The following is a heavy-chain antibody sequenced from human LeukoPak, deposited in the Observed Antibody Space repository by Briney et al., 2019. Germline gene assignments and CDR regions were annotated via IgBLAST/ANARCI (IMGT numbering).Heavy chain of an antibody. CDR3: AKAFDYNGLRGEGGSFHC. CDR1: GFNFSKND. CDR2: IGVGGDT. V-gene: IGHV3-13*01. D-gene: IGHD4-11*01. J-gene: IGHJ4*02. Sequence: GGSLRLSCVASGFNFSKNDMHWVRQTTERRLEWVSAIGVGGDTYYADPVKGRFTISRDNGKSSVYLQMNSLRAGDTAVYFCAKAFDYNGLRGEGGSFHCRGQGALVTVSS.